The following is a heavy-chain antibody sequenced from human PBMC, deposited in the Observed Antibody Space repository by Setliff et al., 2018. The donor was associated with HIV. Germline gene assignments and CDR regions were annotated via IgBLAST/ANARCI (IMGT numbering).Heavy chain of an antibody. CDR3: ARVKSGSLGGYVDY. CDR1: GGSISSSSYY. CDR2: MYYSGGT. D-gene: IGHD3-10*01. V-gene: IGHV4-39*07. Sequence: SETLSLTCTVTGGSISSSSYYWGWIRQPPGKGLEWIGSMYYSGGTYYSPSLKSRVTMSVDTSKNQFSLKLSSVTAADTAVYYCARVKSGSLGGYVDYWGQGTLVTVSS. J-gene: IGHJ4*02.